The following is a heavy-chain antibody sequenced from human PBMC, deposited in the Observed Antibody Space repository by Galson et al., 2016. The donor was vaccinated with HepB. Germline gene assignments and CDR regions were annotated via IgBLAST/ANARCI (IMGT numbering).Heavy chain of an antibody. V-gene: IGHV1-18*01. CDR2: ISAYNGNT. CDR3: ARSIVGATYYFDY. CDR1: GYTFTSYG. D-gene: IGHD1-26*01. Sequence: SVKVSCKASGYTFTSYGITWVRQAPGQGLEWMGWISAYNGNTNYAQKLQGRVTMTTDTSTSTAHMELRSLRSDDTAVYYCARSIVGATYYFDYWGQGTLVTVSS. J-gene: IGHJ4*02.